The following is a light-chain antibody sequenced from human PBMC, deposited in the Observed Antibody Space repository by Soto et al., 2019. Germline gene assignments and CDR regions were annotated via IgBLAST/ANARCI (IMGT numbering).Light chain of an antibody. Sequence: EIILTQSPYTLSLSPVEIATLSCRSSQTVSSNYLAWCQQRPGQAPRLLIYGASTRAAGIPDRFSGSGSGTGFTLTISSLEPEDFAVYYCQQRYNWPITFGQGTRLEIK. CDR1: QTVSSNY. CDR3: QQRYNWPIT. CDR2: GAS. J-gene: IGKJ5*01. V-gene: IGKV3D-20*02.